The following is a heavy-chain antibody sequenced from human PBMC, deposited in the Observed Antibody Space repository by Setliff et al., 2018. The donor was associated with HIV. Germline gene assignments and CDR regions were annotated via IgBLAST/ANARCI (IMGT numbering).Heavy chain of an antibody. CDR2: INYSGST. CDR3: ARGGLVVATIWDAFDL. V-gene: IGHV4-34*01. Sequence: PSETLSLTCAVFGTSFSGYYFSWIRQPPGKGLEWIGEINYSGSTNYNPSLKSRVSISVDTSKTQFSLKLSSVTAADTAVYYCARGGLVVATIWDAFDLWGQGTRVTVSS. J-gene: IGHJ3*01. CDR1: GTSFSGYY. D-gene: IGHD5-12*01.